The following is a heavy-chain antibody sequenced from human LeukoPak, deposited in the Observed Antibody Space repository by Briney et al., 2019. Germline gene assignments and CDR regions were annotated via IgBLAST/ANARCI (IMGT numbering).Heavy chain of an antibody. CDR1: GGSISSSSYY. J-gene: IGHJ5*02. CDR2: IYYSGST. CDR3: ARHSSVPRLLWFGEFRSGFDP. Sequence: PSETLSLTCTVSGGSISSSSYYWGWIRQPPGKGLEWIGSIYYSGSTYYNPSLKSRVTISVDTSKNQFSLKLSSVTAADTAVYYCARHSSVPRLLWFGEFRSGFDPWGQGTLVTVSS. V-gene: IGHV4-39*01. D-gene: IGHD3-10*01.